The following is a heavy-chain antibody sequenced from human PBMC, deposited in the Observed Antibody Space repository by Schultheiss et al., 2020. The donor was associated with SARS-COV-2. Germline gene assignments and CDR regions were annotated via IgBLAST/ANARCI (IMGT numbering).Heavy chain of an antibody. CDR2: IYYSGST. D-gene: IGHD3-10*01. V-gene: IGHV4-39*01. CDR3: ARHTVPGELPDY. J-gene: IGHJ4*02. CDR1: GGSISSYY. Sequence: SETLSLTCTVSGGSISSYYWGWIRQPPGKGLEWIGSIYYSGSTYYNPSLKSRVTISVDTSKNQFSLKLSSVTAADTAVYYCARHTVPGELPDYWGQGTLVTVSS.